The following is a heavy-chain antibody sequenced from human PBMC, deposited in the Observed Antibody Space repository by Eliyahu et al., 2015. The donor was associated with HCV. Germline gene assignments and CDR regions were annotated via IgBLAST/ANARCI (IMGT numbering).Heavy chain of an antibody. CDR2: FDPEDGET. V-gene: IGHV1-24*01. CDR1: GYIFTELS. J-gene: IGHJ4*02. CDR3: ASGALTLSDLDY. Sequence: QVQLVQSGAEVKKPGASVKVXCKVSGYIFTELSMHWVRQAPGKGLEWMGGFDPEDGETIYAQKFQGRVTMTEDTSTDTAYMELSSLRSEDTAVYYCASGALTLSDLDYWGQGTLVTVSS. D-gene: IGHD1-26*01.